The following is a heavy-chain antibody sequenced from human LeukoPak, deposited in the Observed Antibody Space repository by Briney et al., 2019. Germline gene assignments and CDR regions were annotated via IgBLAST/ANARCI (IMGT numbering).Heavy chain of an antibody. J-gene: IGHJ4*02. V-gene: IGHV5-51*01. CDR3: ARSRIAVAGTFDY. CDR2: IYPGDSDT. Sequence: GESLKISCKGSGYSFTSYWIGWVRQMPGKGLEWMGIIYPGDSDTRYSPSFQGQVTISADKSISTAYLQWSSRKASDTAMYYCARSRIAVAGTFDYWGQGTLVTVSS. CDR1: GYSFTSYW. D-gene: IGHD6-19*01.